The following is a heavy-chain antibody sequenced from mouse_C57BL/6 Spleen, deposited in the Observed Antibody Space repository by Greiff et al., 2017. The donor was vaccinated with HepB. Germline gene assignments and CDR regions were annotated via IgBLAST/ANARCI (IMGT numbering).Heavy chain of an antibody. J-gene: IGHJ4*01. V-gene: IGHV1-7*01. Sequence: QVQLKQSGAELAKPGASVKLSCKASGYTFTSYWMHWVKQRPGQGLEWIGYINPSSGYTKYNQKFKDKATLTADKSSSTAYMQLSSLTYEDSAVYYCASSPTTVVAEWSYAMDYWGQGTSVTVSS. CDR2: INPSSGYT. CDR3: ASSPTTVVAEWSYAMDY. CDR1: GYTFTSYW. D-gene: IGHD1-1*01.